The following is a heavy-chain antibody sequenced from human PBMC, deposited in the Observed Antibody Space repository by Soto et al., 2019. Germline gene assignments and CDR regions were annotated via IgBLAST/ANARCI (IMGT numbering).Heavy chain of an antibody. CDR1: GGSISSYY. D-gene: IGHD3-10*01. CDR2: IYYSGST. CDR3: ARRYGLGSFDY. V-gene: IGHV4-59*08. Sequence: QVQLQESGPGLVKPSETLSLTCTVSGGSISSYYWSWIRQPPGKGLEWIGYIYYSGSTNYNPSPKCRVTISVDTSKNQFSLKLSSVTAADTAVYYCARRYGLGSFDYWGQGTLVTVSS. J-gene: IGHJ4*02.